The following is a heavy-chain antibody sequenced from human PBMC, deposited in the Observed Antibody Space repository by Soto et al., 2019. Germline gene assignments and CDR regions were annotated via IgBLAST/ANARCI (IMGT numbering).Heavy chain of an antibody. CDR1: GFTFSSYS. Sequence: EVQLVESGGGLVQPGGSLRLSCAASGFTFSSYSMNWVRQAPGKGLEWVSYISSSSSTIYYADSVKGRFTISRDNAKKSLYLQMNSLRDEDTAVYYCARRFDILSGYYRWFGMDVWGQGTTVTVSS. CDR3: ARRFDILSGYYRWFGMDV. V-gene: IGHV3-48*02. CDR2: ISSSSSTI. D-gene: IGHD3-9*01. J-gene: IGHJ6*02.